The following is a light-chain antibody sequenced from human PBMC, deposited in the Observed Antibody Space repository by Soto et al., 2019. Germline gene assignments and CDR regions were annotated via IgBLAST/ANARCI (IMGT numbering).Light chain of an antibody. CDR1: ESVSSN. V-gene: IGKV3-20*01. J-gene: IGKJ1*01. CDR2: GAS. Sequence: DIVLTQAPATLSLSPGERATLSCRASESVSSNLAWYQQKPGQAPRLLIYGASSRATGIPDRFSGSGSGTDFSLTIRRLEPDDFAVYYCQKYGNFWTFGQGTKVDNK. CDR3: QKYGNFWT.